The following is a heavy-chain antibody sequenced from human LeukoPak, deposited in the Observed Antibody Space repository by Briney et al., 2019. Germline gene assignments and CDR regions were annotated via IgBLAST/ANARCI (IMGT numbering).Heavy chain of an antibody. J-gene: IGHJ4*02. CDR3: AKDRAGAN. Sequence: GGSLRLSCVGSGFTFAKYAMTWVREAPGKGLEWVSVISGSGNVTYYAESVKGRFTISRDNSKRTLYLQMDSLRADDTAIYYRAKDRAGANWGQGTLVLVSS. CDR2: ISGSGNVT. CDR1: GFTFAKYA. V-gene: IGHV3-23*01.